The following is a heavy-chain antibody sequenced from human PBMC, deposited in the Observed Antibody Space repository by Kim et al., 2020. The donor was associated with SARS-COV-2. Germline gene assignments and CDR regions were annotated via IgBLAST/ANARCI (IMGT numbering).Heavy chain of an antibody. D-gene: IGHD2-2*01. Sequence: VKGRFTISRDSAKNSLYLRMKSLRAGDTAVYYCAKDGGGYQLLPYNGFDPWGQGTLVTVSS. V-gene: IGHV3-23*01. CDR3: AKDGGGYQLLPYNGFDP. J-gene: IGHJ5*02.